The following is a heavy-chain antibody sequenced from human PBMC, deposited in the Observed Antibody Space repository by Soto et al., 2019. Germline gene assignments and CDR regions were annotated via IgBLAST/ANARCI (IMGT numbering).Heavy chain of an antibody. V-gene: IGHV1-46*01. CDR1: GYTFTGYY. Sequence: ASVKVSCKALGYTFTGYYTHWVRQAPGQGLEYVGRIYSNDDTASNGQKFQGRVTMTLDASAGTVYMELSSLRSEDTAVYYCARAVVVVAAIPYWFDPWGQGTLVNVSS. D-gene: IGHD2-15*01. CDR3: ARAVVVVAAIPYWFDP. J-gene: IGHJ5*02. CDR2: IYSNDDTA.